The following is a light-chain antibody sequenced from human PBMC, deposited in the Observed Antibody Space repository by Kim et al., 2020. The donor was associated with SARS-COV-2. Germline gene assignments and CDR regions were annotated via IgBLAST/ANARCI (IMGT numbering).Light chain of an antibody. CDR1: QSVSSN. Sequence: ELLMTQSPAPLSVSPVERATLSCRASQSVSSNLAWYQQEPGQAPRLLIYGASTRATGIPARFSGSGSGTEFTLTISSRRSEDFAVYYCQRYNNWPPISFGQGTRLEI. V-gene: IGKV3-15*01. CDR2: GAS. J-gene: IGKJ5*01. CDR3: QRYNNWPPIS.